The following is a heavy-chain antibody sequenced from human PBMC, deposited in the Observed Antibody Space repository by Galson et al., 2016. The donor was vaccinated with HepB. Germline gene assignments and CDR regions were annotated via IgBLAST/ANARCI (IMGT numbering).Heavy chain of an antibody. CDR3: AHFRGSLVVGPPAAYHFYGMDV. J-gene: IGHJ6*02. CDR1: GFSLTTTGVG. Sequence: PALVKPTQTLTLTCTFSGFSLTTTGVGVGWIRQPPGKTLDWLALIYWDDDTRYNPSLESRLTLTKDTSKNQVVLTMTHMDPVDTATYYCAHFRGSLVVGPPAAYHFYGMDVWGQGTTVTVSS. D-gene: IGHD2-2*01. CDR2: IYWDDDT. V-gene: IGHV2-5*02.